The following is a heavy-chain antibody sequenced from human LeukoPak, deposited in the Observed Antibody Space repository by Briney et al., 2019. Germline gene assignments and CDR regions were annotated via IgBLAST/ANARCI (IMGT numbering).Heavy chain of an antibody. CDR2: INHSGST. Sequence: SETLSLTCAVYGGSFSGYYWSWIRQPPGKGLEWIGEINHSGSTNYNPSLKSRVTISVDTSKNQFSLKLSSVTAADTAVYYCARDRRWLQFTPPDYWGQGTLVTVSS. CDR3: ARDRRWLQFTPPDY. CDR1: GGSFSGYY. D-gene: IGHD5-24*01. J-gene: IGHJ4*02. V-gene: IGHV4-34*01.